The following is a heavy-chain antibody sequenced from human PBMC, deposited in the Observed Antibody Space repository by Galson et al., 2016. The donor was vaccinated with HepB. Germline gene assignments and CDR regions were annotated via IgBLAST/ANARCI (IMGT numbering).Heavy chain of an antibody. Sequence: SLRLSCAASGFSITIDAMSWVRQAPGKGLEWVSGISGSGVVIYYADSVKGWFTISRDNSKNVLYLQMNSLRGDDTARYYCAKGGPGSGSFWAGNWGQGILVTVSS. V-gene: IGHV3-23*01. CDR3: AKGGPGSGSFWAGN. CDR1: GFSITIDA. D-gene: IGHD3-10*01. J-gene: IGHJ4*02. CDR2: ISGSGVVI.